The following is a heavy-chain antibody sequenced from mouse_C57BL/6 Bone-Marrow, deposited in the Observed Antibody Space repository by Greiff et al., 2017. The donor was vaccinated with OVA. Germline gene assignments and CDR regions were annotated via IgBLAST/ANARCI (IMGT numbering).Heavy chain of an antibody. CDR2: IHPNSGST. CDR1: GYTFTSYW. CDR3: ARRDYALGFAY. Sequence: QVQLQQPGAELVKPGASVKLSCKASGYTFTSYWMHWVKQRPGQGLEWIGMIHPNSGSTNYNEKFKSKATLTVDKSSSTAYMQLSSLTSEDSAVYYCARRDYALGFAYWGQGTLVTVSA. J-gene: IGHJ3*01. V-gene: IGHV1-64*01. D-gene: IGHD2-4*01.